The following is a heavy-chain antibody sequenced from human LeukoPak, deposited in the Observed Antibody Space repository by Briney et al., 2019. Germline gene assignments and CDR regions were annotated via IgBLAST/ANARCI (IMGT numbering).Heavy chain of an antibody. D-gene: IGHD3-10*01. V-gene: IGHV4-59*04. CDR1: RFTFSSYG. CDR2: IFYSGST. Sequence: GSLRLSCAASRFTFSSYGMSWVRQPPGKGLEWIGNIFYSGSTYYSPSLKSRVTISLDTSKNQFSLKLSSVTAADTAVYYCARQNRITMVRGQLTRRARNWFDPWGQGTLVTVSS. CDR3: ARQNRITMVRGQLTRRARNWFDP. J-gene: IGHJ5*02.